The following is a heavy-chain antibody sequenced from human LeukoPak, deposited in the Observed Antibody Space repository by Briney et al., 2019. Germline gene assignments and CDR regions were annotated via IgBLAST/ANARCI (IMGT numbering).Heavy chain of an antibody. CDR3: ARDYSMTHAFDI. J-gene: IGHJ3*02. D-gene: IGHD1-26*01. Sequence: SETLSLTCTVSGGSMSDYYWSWIRQPPGKGLEWIGYIYYTGSTNYNPSLKSRVTISIDTSKNQFSLKLSSVTAADTALYYCARDYSMTHAFDIRGQGTLVTVSS. CDR2: IYYTGST. CDR1: GGSMSDYY. V-gene: IGHV4-59*01.